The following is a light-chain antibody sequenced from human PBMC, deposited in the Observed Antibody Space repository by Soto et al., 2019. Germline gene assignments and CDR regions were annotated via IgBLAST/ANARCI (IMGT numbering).Light chain of an antibody. V-gene: IGLV1-44*01. CDR2: SNN. J-gene: IGLJ1*01. CDR3: AALDDSLNSYV. CDR1: SFNIGSNN. Sequence: QSVLIQPPSASGTPGQRVTIFCSGSSFNIGSNNVNWYQQVPGTAPKLLVHSNNERPSGVPDRFSGSKSGTSASLAISGLQSEDEADYYCAALDDSLNSYVFGIGTKLTVL.